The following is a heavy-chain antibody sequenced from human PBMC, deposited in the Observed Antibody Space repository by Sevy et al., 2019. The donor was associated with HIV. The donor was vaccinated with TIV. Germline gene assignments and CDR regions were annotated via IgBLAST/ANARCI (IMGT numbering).Heavy chain of an antibody. D-gene: IGHD2-21*02. V-gene: IGHV3-30-3*01. Sequence: GGSLRLSCAASGFTFTLNAIHWVRQAPGKGLEWVVLISYSGTNKYYTDPVKGRFTISRDDSKNTAYLQMNNLRTDDTAVYYCARVAVEYYTDDCYHRFDYWGQGTQVTVSS. J-gene: IGHJ4*02. CDR2: ISYSGTNK. CDR3: ARVAVEYYTDDCYHRFDY. CDR1: GFTFTLNA.